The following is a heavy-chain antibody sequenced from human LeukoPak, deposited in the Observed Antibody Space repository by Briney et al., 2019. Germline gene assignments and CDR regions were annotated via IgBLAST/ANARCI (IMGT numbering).Heavy chain of an antibody. CDR1: GGTFSSYA. J-gene: IGHJ4*02. D-gene: IGHD6-13*01. V-gene: IGHV1-18*01. Sequence: ASVKVSCKASGGTFSSYAISWVRQAPGQGLEWMGWISAYNGNTNYAQKLQGRVTMTTDASTSTAYMELRSLRSDDTAVYYCARVYLGIAAAARAFDYWGQGTLVTVSS. CDR3: ARVYLGIAAAARAFDY. CDR2: ISAYNGNT.